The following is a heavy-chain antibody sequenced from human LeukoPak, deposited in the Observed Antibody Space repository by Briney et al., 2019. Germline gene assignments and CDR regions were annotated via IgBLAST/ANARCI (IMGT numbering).Heavy chain of an antibody. Sequence: GGSLRLSCAASGFTFSSYAMHWVRQAPGKGLEWVAVISYDGSNKYYADSVKGRFTISRDNSKNTLYLQMNSLRAEDTAVYYCAKANYYGSGSPLAYFDYWGQGTLVTVSP. V-gene: IGHV3-30-3*01. CDR3: AKANYYGSGSPLAYFDY. CDR1: GFTFSSYA. D-gene: IGHD3-10*01. CDR2: ISYDGSNK. J-gene: IGHJ4*02.